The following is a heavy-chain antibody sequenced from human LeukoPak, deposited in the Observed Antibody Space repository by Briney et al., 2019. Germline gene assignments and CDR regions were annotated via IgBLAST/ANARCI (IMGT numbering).Heavy chain of an antibody. CDR1: GYTFGTHW. Sequence: GASVKVSCKASGYTFGTHWMHWVRQAPGQGLEWMAIINPSGDVRSYAQKFQGRVTVTRDMSTRTVYMELSDLRPEDTAVYYCARDYPGEWEQLTGWWFDPWGQGTLVIVSS. D-gene: IGHD1-26*01. V-gene: IGHV1-46*01. CDR2: INPSGDVR. CDR3: ARDYPGEWEQLTGWWFDP. J-gene: IGHJ5*02.